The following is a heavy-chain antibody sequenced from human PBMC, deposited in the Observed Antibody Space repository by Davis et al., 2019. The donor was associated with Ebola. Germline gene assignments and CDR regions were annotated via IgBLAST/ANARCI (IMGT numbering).Heavy chain of an antibody. CDR1: GFTFRSYD. J-gene: IGHJ3*02. CDR3: ARALFGASAFDI. V-gene: IGHV3-13*01. D-gene: IGHD2-21*01. Sequence: GESLKISCAASGFTFRSYDMHWVRQATGKGLEWVSAIGAAGDTYYPGSVQGRFTISRENAKSSLYLQMNSLRAGDTAVYYCARALFGASAFDIWGQGTMVTVSS. CDR2: IGAAGDT.